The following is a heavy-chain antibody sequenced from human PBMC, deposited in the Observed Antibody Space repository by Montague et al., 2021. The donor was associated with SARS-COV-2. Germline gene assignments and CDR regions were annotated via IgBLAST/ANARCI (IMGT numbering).Heavy chain of an antibody. CDR3: ARAVRGVIILSPYYAMDV. CDR2: INHSGRT. D-gene: IGHD3-10*01. CDR1: GGSFSAYY. J-gene: IGHJ6*02. Sequence: SETLSLTCAVYGGSFSAYYWNWIRQSPGKGLEWIGDINHSGRTNFNPSLKSRVTVSLDTSKNQFSLKLRSVTAADTAVYYCARAVRGVIILSPYYAMDVWGQGTSVTVSS. V-gene: IGHV4-34*01.